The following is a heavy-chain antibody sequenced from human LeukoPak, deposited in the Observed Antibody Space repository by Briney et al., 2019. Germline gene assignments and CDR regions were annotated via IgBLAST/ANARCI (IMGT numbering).Heavy chain of an antibody. CDR2: ISSRSTYI. CDR1: GFSFTNYN. CDR3: ARVTTYSGSYPIDY. V-gene: IGHV3-21*01. Sequence: GGSLRLSCAASGFSFTNYNMNWVRQAPGRGLEWVSSISSRSTYIYYADSVKGRFTISRDNAKDSLFLQMHSLRAEDTAVYYCARVTTYSGSYPIDYWGQGTLVTVSS. J-gene: IGHJ4*02. D-gene: IGHD1-26*01.